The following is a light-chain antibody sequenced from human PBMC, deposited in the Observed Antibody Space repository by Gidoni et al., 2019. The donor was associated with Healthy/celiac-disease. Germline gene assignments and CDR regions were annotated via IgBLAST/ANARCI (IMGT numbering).Light chain of an antibody. Sequence: AIQMTPSPSSLSASVGDGVTITCRASQGIRNDLGWYQQKPGKAPKLLIYAASSLQSGVPSRFSGSGSGTDFTLTISSLQPEDFATYYCLQDYNYPLTFGGGTKVEIK. CDR1: QGIRND. J-gene: IGKJ4*01. CDR3: LQDYNYPLT. V-gene: IGKV1-6*01. CDR2: AAS.